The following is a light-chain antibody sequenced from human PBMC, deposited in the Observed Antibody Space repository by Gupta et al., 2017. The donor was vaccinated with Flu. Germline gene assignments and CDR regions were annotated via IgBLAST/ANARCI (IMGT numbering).Light chain of an antibody. Sequence: QSALTQPASVSGSPGQSITISCTGTSSDVGGYRYVSWYQQYPGKAPKVMIYEVSNRPSGVSNRFSGSKSGNTASLTISGLQSEDEADYYCSSYTSSKTDVFGTGTKVTVL. J-gene: IGLJ1*01. CDR1: SSDVGGYRY. CDR3: SSYTSSKTDV. V-gene: IGLV2-14*01. CDR2: EVS.